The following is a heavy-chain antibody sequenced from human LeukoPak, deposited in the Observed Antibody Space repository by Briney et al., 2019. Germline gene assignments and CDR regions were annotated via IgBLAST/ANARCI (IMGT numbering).Heavy chain of an antibody. Sequence: ASVKVSCKASGYTFTSYGISWVRQAPGQGLEWMGWISAYSGDTNYAQKFQGRVTITADESTSTAYMELSSLRSEDTAVYYCASGIVVVPAVTKLDYWGQGTLVTVSS. CDR2: ISAYSGDT. CDR1: GYTFTSYG. D-gene: IGHD2-2*01. CDR3: ASGIVVVPAVTKLDY. J-gene: IGHJ4*02. V-gene: IGHV1-18*01.